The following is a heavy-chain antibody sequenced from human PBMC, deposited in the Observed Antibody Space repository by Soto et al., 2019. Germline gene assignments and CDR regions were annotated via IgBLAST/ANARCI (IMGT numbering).Heavy chain of an antibody. CDR2: IYSGGAT. Sequence: EVQLVESGGGLIQPGGSLRLSCAVSGFTVSSDYMSWVRQAPGKGLEWVSIIYSGGATYYADSVKGRFTISRDSSENTLYLQMSSLRAEDTAVYYCARARRGSSYGVDYWGQGILVTVSS. CDR1: GFTVSSDY. J-gene: IGHJ4*02. D-gene: IGHD5-18*01. V-gene: IGHV3-53*01. CDR3: ARARRGSSYGVDY.